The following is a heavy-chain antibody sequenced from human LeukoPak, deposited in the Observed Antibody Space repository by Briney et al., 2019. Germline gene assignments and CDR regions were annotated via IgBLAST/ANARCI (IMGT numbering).Heavy chain of an antibody. D-gene: IGHD2-15*01. J-gene: IGHJ6*04. Sequence: PGESLKISCKGSGYRFINYWIGWVRQLPGKGLEWMGIIYPGDSDTRYSPSFQGQVTISADKSITTAYLQWRSLKASDTAIYYCARMRVVGATDGMDVWGKGTTVTVSS. V-gene: IGHV5-51*01. CDR3: ARMRVVGATDGMDV. CDR1: GYRFINYW. CDR2: IYPGDSDT.